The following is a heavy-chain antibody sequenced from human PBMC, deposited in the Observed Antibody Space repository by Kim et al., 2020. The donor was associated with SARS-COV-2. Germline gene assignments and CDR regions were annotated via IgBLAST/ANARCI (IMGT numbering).Heavy chain of an antibody. CDR3: AKDVAYGMGISPIDFYY. J-gene: IGHJ4*01. CDR1: GFTFSTYA. V-gene: IGHV3-23*01. Sequence: GGSLRLSCAASGFTFSTYAMTWVRQAPGRGLEWVSAITGSGGSTYYADSVKGRFTISRDSSKNTLYLQMNSLRAEDTAVYYCAKDVAYGMGISPIDFYY. CDR2: ITGSGGST. D-gene: IGHD3-10*01.